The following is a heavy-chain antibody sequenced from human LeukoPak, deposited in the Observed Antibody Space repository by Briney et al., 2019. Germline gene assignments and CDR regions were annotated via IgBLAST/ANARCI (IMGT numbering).Heavy chain of an antibody. V-gene: IGHV1-24*01. D-gene: IGHD6-13*01. CDR1: GYTLTELS. J-gene: IGHJ3*02. CDR3: ATDLSLYSSSWYYRVAFDI. Sequence: ASVKVSCKVSGYTLTELSMHWVRQAPGKGLEWMGGFDPEDGETIYAQKFQGRVTMTEDTSTDTAYMELSSLRSEDTAVYYCATDLSLYSSSWYYRVAFDIWGQGTTVTVSS. CDR2: FDPEDGET.